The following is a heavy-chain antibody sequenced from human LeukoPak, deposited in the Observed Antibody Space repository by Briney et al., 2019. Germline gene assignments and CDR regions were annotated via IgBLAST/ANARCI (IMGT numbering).Heavy chain of an antibody. J-gene: IGHJ3*02. CDR3: ARPNLTYYYGSGSYWIGAFDI. V-gene: IGHV3-30*04. CDR2: ISYDGSNK. Sequence: GGSLRLSCAASGFTFSSYAVHWVRQAPGKGLERVAVISYDGSNKYYADSVKGRFTISRDNSKNTLYLQMNSLRAEDTAVYYCARPNLTYYYGSGSYWIGAFDIWGQGTMVTVSS. CDR1: GFTFSSYA. D-gene: IGHD3-10*01.